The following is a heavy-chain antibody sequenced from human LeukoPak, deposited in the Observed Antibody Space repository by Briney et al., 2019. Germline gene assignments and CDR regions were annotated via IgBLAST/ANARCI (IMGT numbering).Heavy chain of an antibody. CDR2: TRNKANSYTT. V-gene: IGHV3-72*01. CDR1: GFTFSDHY. CDR3: AAFDI. Sequence: GGSLRLSCAASGFTFSDHYMDWVRQAPGKGLEWVGRTRNKANSYTTEYAASVKGRFTISRDDSKNSLYLQMNSLRAEDTAVYYCAAFDIWGQGTMVTVSS. J-gene: IGHJ3*02.